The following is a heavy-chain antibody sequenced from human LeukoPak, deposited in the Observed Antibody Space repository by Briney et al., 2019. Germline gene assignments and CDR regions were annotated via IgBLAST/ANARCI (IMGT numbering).Heavy chain of an antibody. V-gene: IGHV3-30*18. CDR1: GFTFSSYG. Sequence: GGSLRLSCAASGFTFSSYGMHWVRQAPGKGLEWVAVISYDGSNKYYADSVKGRFTISRDNSKNTLYLQMNSLRAEDTAVYYCANGPEAAPGGYWGQGTLVTASS. CDR2: ISYDGSNK. J-gene: IGHJ4*02. D-gene: IGHD1-14*01. CDR3: ANGPEAAPGGY.